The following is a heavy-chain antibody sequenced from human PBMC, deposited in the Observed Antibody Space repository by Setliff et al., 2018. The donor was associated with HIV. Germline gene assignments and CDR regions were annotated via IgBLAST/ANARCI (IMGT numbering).Heavy chain of an antibody. D-gene: IGHD1-1*01. CDR2: IKQDGGEK. CDR1: GFTFSDFW. J-gene: IGHJ1*01. CDR3: ARDWPGPGFQH. Sequence: QPGGSLRLSCEASGFTFSDFWMTWVRQAPGKGLEWVANIKQDGGEKYYVGSVKGRFTISRDNAKNSLFLQMNSLRAEDTAVYYCARDWPGPGFQHWGQGTLVTVSS. V-gene: IGHV3-7*01.